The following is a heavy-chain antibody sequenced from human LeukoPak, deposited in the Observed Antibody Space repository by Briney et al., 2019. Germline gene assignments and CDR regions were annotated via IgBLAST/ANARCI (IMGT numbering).Heavy chain of an antibody. D-gene: IGHD2-15*01. Sequence: AGGSLRLSCAASGFTFSSYGMHWVRQAPGKGLEWVAVIWYDGSNKYYADSVKGRFTISRDNSKNTLYLQMNSLRAEDTAMYYCAKDTLGYCSGGSCYALGYWGQGTLVTVSS. CDR3: AKDTLGYCSGGSCYALGY. CDR1: GFTFSSYG. J-gene: IGHJ4*02. V-gene: IGHV3-30*02. CDR2: IWYDGSNK.